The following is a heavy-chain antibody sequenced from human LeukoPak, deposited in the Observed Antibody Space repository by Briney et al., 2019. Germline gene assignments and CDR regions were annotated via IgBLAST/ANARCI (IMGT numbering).Heavy chain of an antibody. CDR3: ATGVLRYFDWLSKGDAFDI. V-gene: IGHV1-8*01. CDR2: MNPNSGNT. Sequence: ASVKVSCKGSGYTFTTYDINWVRQATGQGLEWMGWMNPNSGNTGYAQKFQGRVTMTRNTSISTAYMELSSLRSEDTAVYYCATGVLRYFDWLSKGDAFDIWGQGTMVTVSS. CDR1: GYTFTTYD. J-gene: IGHJ3*02. D-gene: IGHD3-9*01.